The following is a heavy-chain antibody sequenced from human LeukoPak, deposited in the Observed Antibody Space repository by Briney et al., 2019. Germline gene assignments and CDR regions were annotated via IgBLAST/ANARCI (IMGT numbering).Heavy chain of an antibody. CDR3: AKRGIVIRAVIIVGCHKEAYYFDD. CDR2: ISGSAGGT. J-gene: IGHJ4*02. Sequence: QTGGSLRLSCAVSGITLSNYGMSWVRQAPGKGLEWVAGISGSAGGTIYAASVKGRFPISRDNPKNTLYLQMNSLRAEDTAVYFCAKRGIVIRAVIIVGCHKEAYYFDDWGQGALVTVSS. D-gene: IGHD3-10*01. CDR1: GITLSNYG. V-gene: IGHV3-23*01.